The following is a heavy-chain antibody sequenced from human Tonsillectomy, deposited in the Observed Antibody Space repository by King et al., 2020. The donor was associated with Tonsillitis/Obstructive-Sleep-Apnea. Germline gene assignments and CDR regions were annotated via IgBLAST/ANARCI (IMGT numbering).Heavy chain of an antibody. V-gene: IGHV3-53*01. CDR1: GFTVSSNY. Sequence: VQLVESGGGLIQPGGSLRLSCAASGFTVSSNYMSWVRQAPGKGLEWVSVIYSGNSTHYADSVKGRFTISRDNSKNTLYLQMNSLRAEDTAVYYCAREGNPNYYVSGSPRDDAFDIWGQGTMVTVSS. J-gene: IGHJ3*02. CDR2: IYSGNST. CDR3: AREGNPNYYVSGSPRDDAFDI. D-gene: IGHD3-10*01.